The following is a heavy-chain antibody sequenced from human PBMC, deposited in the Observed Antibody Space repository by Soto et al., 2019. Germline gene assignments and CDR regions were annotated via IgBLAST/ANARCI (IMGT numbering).Heavy chain of an antibody. V-gene: IGHV4-4*07. Sequence: ETLSLTWNVPGRSMISYYWSWIRQPAGKGLEWIGRIYTGGNTNYNPSLKSRVTMSVDTSKSQFSLSLTSVTAADTAVYYCAREGDDRHFFFASWGQGTLVTVSS. J-gene: IGHJ4*02. CDR1: GRSMISYY. CDR2: IYTGGNT. CDR3: AREGDDRHFFFAS. D-gene: IGHD3-3*01.